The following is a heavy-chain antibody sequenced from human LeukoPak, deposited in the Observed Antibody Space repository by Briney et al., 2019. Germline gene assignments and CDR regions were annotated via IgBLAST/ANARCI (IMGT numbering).Heavy chain of an antibody. D-gene: IGHD1-26*01. CDR3: ARDNSVGDNAWWFDP. J-gene: IGHJ5*02. V-gene: IGHV1-46*01. CDR2: INPTGGST. CDR1: GYTFTSYY. Sequence: GASVKVSCKASGYTFTSYYMHWVRQAPGQGLEWMGLINPTGGSTGYAQKLQGRVTMTRDMSTSTDYMELSSLRSEDTAIYYCARDNSVGDNAWWFDPRGQGTLGTVSS.